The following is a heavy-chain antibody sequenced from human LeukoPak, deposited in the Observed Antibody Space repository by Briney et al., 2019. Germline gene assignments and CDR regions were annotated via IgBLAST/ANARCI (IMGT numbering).Heavy chain of an antibody. Sequence: GGSLRLSCAASGFTVSNNYMSWVRQAPGKGPEWVSVIYSGGSTYYADSVKGRFTISRDNSKNTLYLQMNSLRIEDTAVYYCTKDRSYGRSYFDDWGQGTLVTVAS. J-gene: IGHJ4*02. D-gene: IGHD5-18*01. CDR3: TKDRSYGRSYFDD. V-gene: IGHV3-66*02. CDR2: IYSGGST. CDR1: GFTVSNNY.